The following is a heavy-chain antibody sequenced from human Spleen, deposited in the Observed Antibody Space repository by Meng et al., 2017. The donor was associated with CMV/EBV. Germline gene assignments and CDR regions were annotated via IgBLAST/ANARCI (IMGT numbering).Heavy chain of an antibody. CDR2: ISATSTSI. J-gene: IGHJ5*01. V-gene: IGHV3-21*04. Sequence: GGSLRLSCAASGFTFNTYTMNWVRQAPGQGLEWVSSISATSTSIYYADSVKGRFTISRDNAKNTLSLQMNSLGAEDTAMYYCARAAGLEKIVVVPTAIGSWGRGTLVTVSS. CDR3: ARAAGLEKIVVVPTAIGS. CDR1: GFTFNTYT. D-gene: IGHD2-2*01.